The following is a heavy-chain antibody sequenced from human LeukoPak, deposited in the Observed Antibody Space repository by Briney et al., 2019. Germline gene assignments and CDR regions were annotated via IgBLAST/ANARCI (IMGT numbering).Heavy chain of an antibody. CDR3: ASSYYDILTGESELDY. CDR2: INSDGSST. CDR1: GFTFSSYW. J-gene: IGHJ4*02. D-gene: IGHD3-9*01. Sequence: GGSLRLSCAASGFTFSSYWMHWVRQAPGKGLVWLSRINSDGSSTSYADSVKGRFTISRDNAKNTLYLQMNSLRAEDTAVYYCASSYYDILTGESELDYWGQGTLVTVSS. V-gene: IGHV3-74*01.